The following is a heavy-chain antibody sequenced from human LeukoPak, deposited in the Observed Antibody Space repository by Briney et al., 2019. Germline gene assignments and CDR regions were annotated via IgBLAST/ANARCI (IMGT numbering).Heavy chain of an antibody. CDR1: GFTFSSYA. Sequence: GGSLRLSCAASGFTFSSYAMSWVRQAPGKGLEWVSAISGSGGNTYYADSVKGRFTISRDNSKNTLYLQMNSLRAEDTAVYYCAKPPRPRTYFMDVWGKGTTVTISS. CDR2: ISGSGGNT. CDR3: AKPPRPRTYFMDV. V-gene: IGHV3-23*01. D-gene: IGHD3/OR15-3a*01. J-gene: IGHJ6*03.